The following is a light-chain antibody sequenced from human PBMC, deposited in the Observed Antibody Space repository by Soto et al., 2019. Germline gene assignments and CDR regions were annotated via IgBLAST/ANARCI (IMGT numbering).Light chain of an antibody. CDR3: QQFGTSPLVT. V-gene: IGKV3-20*01. CDR2: GVS. J-gene: IGKJ3*01. Sequence: EIVLTQSPGTLSLSPGERATLSCRASQSGNTKYLAWYQQKPGQAPRLLIYGVSSRATGIPDRFSGSGSGTDFILTISRVEPEDFAVYYCQQFGTSPLVTFGPGTKVDIK. CDR1: QSGNTKY.